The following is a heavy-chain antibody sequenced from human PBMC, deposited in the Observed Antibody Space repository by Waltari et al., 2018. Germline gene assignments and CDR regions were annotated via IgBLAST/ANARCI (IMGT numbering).Heavy chain of an antibody. V-gene: IGHV3-7*01. CDR3: TTLARGESGDY. CDR2: INPDGSQK. CDR1: GFTFNSYW. Sequence: EVQLVESGGGLVQPGGSLRLSCAASGFTFNSYWMKWIRQAPGKGLEWEANINPDGSQKFYLDSVKGRFTVSRDNAQNSLYLQMNNLRAEDTAVYYCTTLARGESGDYWGQGTLVTVSS. D-gene: IGHD3-10*01. J-gene: IGHJ4*02.